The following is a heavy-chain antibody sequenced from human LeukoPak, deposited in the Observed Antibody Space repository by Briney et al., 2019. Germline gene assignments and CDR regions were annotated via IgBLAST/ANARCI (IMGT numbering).Heavy chain of an antibody. D-gene: IGHD6-13*01. CDR1: GFTFNTYN. CDR3: ARALFDSSSWFDP. Sequence: GGSLRLSCAASGFTFNTYNMNWVRQAPGKGLEWVSSITSSSSYIYYADSVKGRFTISRDNAKNSLYLQLNSLRAEDTAVYYCARALFDSSSWFDPWGQGTLVTVSS. CDR2: ITSSSSYI. J-gene: IGHJ5*02. V-gene: IGHV3-21*01.